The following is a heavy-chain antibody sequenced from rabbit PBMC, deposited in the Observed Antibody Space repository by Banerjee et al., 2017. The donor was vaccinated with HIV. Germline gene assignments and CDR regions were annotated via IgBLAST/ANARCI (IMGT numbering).Heavy chain of an antibody. J-gene: IGHJ4*01. CDR3: ARDGVGYTFDLEL. V-gene: IGHV1S40*01. CDR1: GFSFSSSYY. D-gene: IGHD3-1*01. Sequence: QSLEESGGDLVKPGASLTLTCTASGFSFSSSYYMCWVRQAPGKGLEWIACIYAGSSGSTYYASWAKGRFTISKTSSTTVTLQMTSLTVADTATYFCARDGVGYTFDLELWGPGTLV. CDR2: IYAGSSGST.